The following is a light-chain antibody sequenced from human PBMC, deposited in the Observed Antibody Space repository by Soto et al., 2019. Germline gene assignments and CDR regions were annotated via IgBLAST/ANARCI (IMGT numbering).Light chain of an antibody. Sequence: EIVLTRSPGTLSLSPGERAALSCRASQTISNTFFAWYQQRPGQSPRLLIYGASGRAAGIPDRFSGSGSGTDFTLSISRLEPEDFAVYYCQQYGVSPSFGGGTKVDIK. CDR1: QTISNTF. J-gene: IGKJ4*01. CDR2: GAS. V-gene: IGKV3-20*01. CDR3: QQYGVSPS.